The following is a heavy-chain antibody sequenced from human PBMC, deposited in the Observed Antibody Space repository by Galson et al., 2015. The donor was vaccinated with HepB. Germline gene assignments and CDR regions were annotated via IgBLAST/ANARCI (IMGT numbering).Heavy chain of an antibody. V-gene: IGHV3-49*03. D-gene: IGHD2/OR15-2a*01. Sequence: SLRLSCAASGFTFGDYAMSWFRQAPGKGLEWVGFIKSKTYGGTTDYAASVKGRFTISRDDSKSIAYLQMNSLKTEDTAVYYCTRRISTPPSDYWGQGTLVTVSS. J-gene: IGHJ4*02. CDR2: IKSKTYGGTT. CDR3: TRRISTPPSDY. CDR1: GFTFGDYA.